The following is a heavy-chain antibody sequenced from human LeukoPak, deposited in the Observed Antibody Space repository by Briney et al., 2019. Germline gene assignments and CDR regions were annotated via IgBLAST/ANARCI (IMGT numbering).Heavy chain of an antibody. J-gene: IGHJ3*02. Sequence: ASVKVSCKASGYTFTSYYIHWVRQAPGQGLEWMGIINPSDGSTSYAQKFQGRLTMTRDMSTSTVYMELSSLRSEDTAVYYCARDWGYCSAGSCYRGAFDIWGQGTMVTVSS. CDR2: INPSDGST. CDR1: GYTFTSYY. D-gene: IGHD2-15*01. V-gene: IGHV1-46*01. CDR3: ARDWGYCSAGSCYRGAFDI.